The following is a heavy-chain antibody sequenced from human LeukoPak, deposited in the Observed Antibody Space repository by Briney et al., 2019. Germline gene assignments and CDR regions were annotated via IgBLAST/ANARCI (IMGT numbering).Heavy chain of an antibody. Sequence: GGSLRLSCAASGFTFSSDGMSWVRQAPGKGLEWVSAISGSGGSTYYADSVKGRFTISRDNSKNTLYLQMNSLRAEDTAVYYCAKDRNYYGSGSADYWGQGTLVTVSS. CDR1: GFTFSSDG. V-gene: IGHV3-23*01. CDR2: ISGSGGST. D-gene: IGHD3-10*01. J-gene: IGHJ4*02. CDR3: AKDRNYYGSGSADY.